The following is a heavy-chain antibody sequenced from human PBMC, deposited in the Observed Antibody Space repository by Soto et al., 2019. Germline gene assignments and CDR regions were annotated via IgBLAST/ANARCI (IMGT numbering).Heavy chain of an antibody. D-gene: IGHD6-19*01. Sequence: QVQLVQSGAEVEKPGASVKVSCKASGYTFTTYDCNWVRQAPGHGLERMGWMNPDTGNTGYAQKFQGRVTMTSDTSISTAFLALSGLTAADTAVYYCARALGYSSTSRLDLWGQGTLVTVSS. CDR2: MNPDTGNT. CDR1: GYTFTTYD. CDR3: ARALGYSSTSRLDL. J-gene: IGHJ4*02. V-gene: IGHV1-8*01.